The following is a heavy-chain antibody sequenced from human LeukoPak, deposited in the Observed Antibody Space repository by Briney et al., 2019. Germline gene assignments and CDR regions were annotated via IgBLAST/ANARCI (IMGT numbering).Heavy chain of an antibody. CDR2: ILYDGSNN. D-gene: IGHD6-6*01. J-gene: IGHJ4*02. V-gene: IGHV3-30*03. Sequence: PGRSLRLSCAASGCTSSSYCMQWVRQAAGKGREWVAVILYDGSNNYYADSVEGRFTIPRDNSKNTLSPQMHSLRAENTALYSCPTDAYRTSSWFDYWGQGTLVTPPS. CDR3: PTDAYRTSSWFDY. CDR1: GCTSSSYC.